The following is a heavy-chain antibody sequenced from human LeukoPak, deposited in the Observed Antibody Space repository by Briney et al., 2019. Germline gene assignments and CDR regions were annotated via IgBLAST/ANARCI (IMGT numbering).Heavy chain of an antibody. V-gene: IGHV3-9*01. CDR2: ISWNSGSI. CDR3: AKAGVFDYYYYGMDV. CDR1: GFTFDDYA. J-gene: IGHJ6*02. Sequence: GGSLRLSCAASGFTFDDYAMPWVRQAPGKGLEWVSGISWNSGSIGYADSVKGRFTISRDNAKNSLYLQMNSLRAEDTALYYCAKAGVFDYYYYGMDVWGQGTTVTVSS. D-gene: IGHD2-8*01.